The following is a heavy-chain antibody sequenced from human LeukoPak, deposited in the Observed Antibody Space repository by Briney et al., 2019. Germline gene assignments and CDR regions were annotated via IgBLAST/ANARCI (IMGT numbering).Heavy chain of an antibody. CDR3: ARDQGAAAGN. CDR2: IYSGDNT. CDR1: GFTVSNNY. J-gene: IGHJ4*02. D-gene: IGHD6-13*01. Sequence: GGSLRLSCAASGFTVSNNYMSWVRQAPGKGLEWVSVIYSGDNTFYADSVKGRFTISRDNSKNTLYLQMNSPRAEDTAVYYCARDQGAAAGNWGQGTLVTVSS. V-gene: IGHV3-66*01.